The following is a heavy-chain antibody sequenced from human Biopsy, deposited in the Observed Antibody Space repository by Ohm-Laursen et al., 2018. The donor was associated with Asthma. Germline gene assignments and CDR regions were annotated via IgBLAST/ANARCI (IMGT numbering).Heavy chain of an antibody. J-gene: IGHJ6*02. V-gene: IGHV1-69*01. CDR3: ARGYSGADRIVYYYSGMEV. D-gene: IGHD5-12*01. CDR2: LIPVLGTA. CDR1: GDSLGSFINYA. Sequence: PSVYPARTASGDSLGSFINYAISWVRQAPRQGLEWMGGLIPVLGTADYAPMFEGRVTITADESTSTAYLELTSLRFEDTAVYYCARGYSGADRIVYYYSGMEVWGQGTTVTVSS.